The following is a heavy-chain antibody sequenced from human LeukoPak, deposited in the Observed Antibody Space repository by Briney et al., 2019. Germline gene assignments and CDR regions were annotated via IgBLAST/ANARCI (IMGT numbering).Heavy chain of an antibody. V-gene: IGHV3-48*03. J-gene: IGHJ4*02. CDR1: GFTFSSYA. CDR3: ARGRDSLDS. D-gene: IGHD2-21*01. Sequence: GGSLRLSYAASGFTFSSYAMNWVRKALGKGLEWVSCISSSGSTIYYADSVNDRSTISRDNARNSLYLETNSLRAEDTAVYYCARGRDSLDSWGQGTLVTVSS. CDR2: ISSSGSTI.